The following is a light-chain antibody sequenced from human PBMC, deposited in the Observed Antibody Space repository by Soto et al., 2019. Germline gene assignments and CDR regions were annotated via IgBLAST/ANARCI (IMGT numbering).Light chain of an antibody. J-gene: IGKJ1*01. CDR2: GEY. CDR3: QKHHNWHQET. V-gene: IGKV3-15*01. Sequence: EIVMTQSPATLSVSPGERATLSCRASQSVSSNLAWYQQKPGQAPRLTLHGEYTTASGTPVPFSGSGSGTELTLTLSSMKSEDFEVYYCQKHHNWHQETFGQGTQVDIK. CDR1: QSVSSN.